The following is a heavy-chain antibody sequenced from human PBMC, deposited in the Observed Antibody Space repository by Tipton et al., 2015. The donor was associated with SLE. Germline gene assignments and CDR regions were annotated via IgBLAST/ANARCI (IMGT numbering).Heavy chain of an antibody. CDR2: IYTSGST. V-gene: IGHV4-59*08. Sequence: TLSLTCAVYGGSFSGYYWSWIRQPPGKGLEWIGYIYTSGSTNYNPSLKSRVTISVDTSQNQFSLKLSSVTAADTAVYYCARHPNRSPGNYYYGLDVWGQGTTVTVSS. D-gene: IGHD3-10*01. CDR3: ARHPNRSPGNYYYGLDV. CDR1: GGSFSGYY. J-gene: IGHJ6*02.